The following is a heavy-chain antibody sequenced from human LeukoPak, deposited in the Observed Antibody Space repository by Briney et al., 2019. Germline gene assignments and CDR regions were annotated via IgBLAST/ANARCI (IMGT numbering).Heavy chain of an antibody. J-gene: IGHJ4*02. D-gene: IGHD3-22*01. CDR2: IYHSGST. CDR3: ARLDYYDSSGYRGDY. CDR1: GYSISSGHY. Sequence: PSETLSLTCAVSGYSISSGHYWGWIRQPPGKGLEWIGSIYHSGSTYYNPSLKSRVTISVDTSKNQFSLKLSSVTAADTAVYYCARLDYYDSSGYRGDYWGQGTLVTVSS. V-gene: IGHV4-38-2*01.